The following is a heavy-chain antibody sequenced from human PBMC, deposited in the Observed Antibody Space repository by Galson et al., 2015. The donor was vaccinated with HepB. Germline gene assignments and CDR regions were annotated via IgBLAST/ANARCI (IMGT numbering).Heavy chain of an antibody. Sequence: SETLSLTCTVSGGSISSYYWSWIRQPPGKGLEWIGYIYYSGSTQHNPSLKSRVTMSVDTSKNQFSLKLSSVTAADTAMYYCARVFTSMWHSFDYWGQGTQVTVSS. CDR1: GGSISSYY. V-gene: IGHV4-59*01. J-gene: IGHJ4*02. D-gene: IGHD2-2*01. CDR2: IYYSGST. CDR3: ARVFTSMWHSFDY.